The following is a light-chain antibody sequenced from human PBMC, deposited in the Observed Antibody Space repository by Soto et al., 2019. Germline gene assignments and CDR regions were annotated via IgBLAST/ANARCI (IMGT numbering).Light chain of an antibody. CDR2: DVS. V-gene: IGLV2-14*01. CDR1: SSDVGGYNY. CDR3: SSYTSSSTLV. J-gene: IGLJ1*01. Sequence: QSALTQPASVSGSPGQSITISCTGTSSDVGGYNYVSWYQQHPGKAPTLMIYDVSNRPSGVSNRFSGSTSGNTASLTISGLQAEDEADYYCSSYTSSSTLVFGTGTKLTVL.